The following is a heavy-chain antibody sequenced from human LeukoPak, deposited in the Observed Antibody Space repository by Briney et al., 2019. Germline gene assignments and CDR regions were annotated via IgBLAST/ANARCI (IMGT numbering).Heavy chain of an antibody. CDR1: GFTFDDYA. J-gene: IGHJ6*02. CDR2: ISWNSGSI. CDR3: AKDLQAVAGTYYYYGMDV. Sequence: SLRLSCAASGFTFDDYAMHWVRQAPGKGLEWVSGISWNSGSIGYADSVKGRFTISRDNAKNSLYLQMNSLRAEDTALYYCAKDLQAVAGTYYYYGMDVWGQGTTVTVSS. D-gene: IGHD6-19*01. V-gene: IGHV3-9*01.